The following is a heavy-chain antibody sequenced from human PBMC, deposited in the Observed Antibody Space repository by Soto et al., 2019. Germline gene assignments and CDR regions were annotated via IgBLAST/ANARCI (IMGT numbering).Heavy chain of an antibody. J-gene: IGHJ4*02. CDR2: INHSGST. Sequence: SETLSLTCTVSGGSISGYYWTWIRQPPGTGLEWIGEINHSGSTNYNPSLKSRVTISVDTSKNQFSLKLTSVTAADTAVYYCARDKITGLFNYWGQGTLVTVSS. D-gene: IGHD2-8*02. V-gene: IGHV4-34*01. CDR1: GGSISGYY. CDR3: ARDKITGLFNY.